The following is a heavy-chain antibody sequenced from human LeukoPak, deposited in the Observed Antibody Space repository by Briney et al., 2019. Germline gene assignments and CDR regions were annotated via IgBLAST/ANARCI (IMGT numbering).Heavy chain of an antibody. CDR2: ISYVGSNK. J-gene: IGHJ5*02. Sequence: GRSLRLSCAASGFTFSSYGMHWVRQAPGKGLEWVAVISYVGSNKYYADSVKGRFTISRDNSKNTLYLQMNSLRAEDTAVYYCAKDSAFDPWGQGTLVTVSS. CDR3: AKDSAFDP. V-gene: IGHV3-30*18. CDR1: GFTFSSYG.